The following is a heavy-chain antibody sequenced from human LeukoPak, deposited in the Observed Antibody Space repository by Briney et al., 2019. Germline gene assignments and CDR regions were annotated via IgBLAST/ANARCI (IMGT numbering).Heavy chain of an antibody. CDR2: INPSGGST. J-gene: IGHJ3*02. Sequence: ASVKVSCKASGYTFTSYYMHWVRQAPGQGLEWMGIINPSGGSTSYAQKFQGRVTMTRDMSTNTVYMELSSLRSDDTAVYYCAREGGTGAFDIWGQGTMVTVSP. CDR3: AREGGTGAFDI. V-gene: IGHV1-46*01. CDR1: GYTFTSYY. D-gene: IGHD1-14*01.